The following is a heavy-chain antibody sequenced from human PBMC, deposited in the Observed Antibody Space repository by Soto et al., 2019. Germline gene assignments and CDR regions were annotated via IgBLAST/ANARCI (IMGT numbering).Heavy chain of an antibody. CDR2: IYYSGST. V-gene: IGHV4-59*01. CDR3: ARVVAGSSSYYFDY. Sequence: PSETLSLTCTVSGGSLSRYYWSWIRQPPGKGLEWIGYIYYSGSTNYNPSLKSRVTISVDTSKNQFSLKLSSVTAADTAVYYCARVVAGSSSYYFDYWGQGTLVTVSS. CDR1: GGSLSRYY. J-gene: IGHJ4*02. D-gene: IGHD6-13*01.